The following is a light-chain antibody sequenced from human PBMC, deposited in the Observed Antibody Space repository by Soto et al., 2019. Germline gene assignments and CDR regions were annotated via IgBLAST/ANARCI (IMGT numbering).Light chain of an antibody. CDR2: AAS. Sequence: AIRMTQSPSSFSASTGDRVTITCRASQGISSYLAWYQQKPGMAPELLIYAASTLQSGVPSRFSGSGSGTDFSLTISCLQSEDFATYYCQQYYSYPQTFGQGTKVEIK. CDR1: QGISSY. CDR3: QQYYSYPQT. J-gene: IGKJ1*01. V-gene: IGKV1-8*01.